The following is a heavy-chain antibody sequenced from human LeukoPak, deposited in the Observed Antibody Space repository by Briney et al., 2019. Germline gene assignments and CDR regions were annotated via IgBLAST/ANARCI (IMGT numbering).Heavy chain of an antibody. V-gene: IGHV1-2*02. Sequence: ASVKVSCKASGYTFTDYYIHWVRQAPGQGLEWMGWINPAGGGTNYAQNFQGRVTMTSDTSISTAYMELSSLTSDDTAVYYCARRPYSGSYFGDYYYHYYMDVWGKGTTVTVSS. CDR3: ARRPYSGSYFGDYYYHYYMDV. J-gene: IGHJ6*03. D-gene: IGHD1-26*01. CDR1: GYTFTDYY. CDR2: INPAGGGT.